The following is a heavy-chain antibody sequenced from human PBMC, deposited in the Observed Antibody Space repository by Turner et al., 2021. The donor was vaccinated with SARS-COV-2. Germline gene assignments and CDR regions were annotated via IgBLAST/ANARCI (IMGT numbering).Heavy chain of an antibody. Sequence: EVQLVESGGGLVQPGRSLRPSCAASGFTFDDYGMHWVRQVPGKGLEWVSGISWNSGSIGYADSVKGRFTISRDNAKNSLYLQMNSLRAEDTALYYCAKVRRFAFDIWGQGTMVTVSS. CDR2: ISWNSGSI. CDR3: AKVRRFAFDI. V-gene: IGHV3-9*01. J-gene: IGHJ3*02. CDR1: GFTFDDYG.